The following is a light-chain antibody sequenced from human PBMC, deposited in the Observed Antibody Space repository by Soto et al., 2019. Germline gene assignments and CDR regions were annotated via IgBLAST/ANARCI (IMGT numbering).Light chain of an antibody. CDR3: QQSYSTPLT. Sequence: DLQMTQSPSSLSASVGDRVTITCRARQSISSYVNWYQQKPGKAPKLLIYAASRLQSGVPSRFSGSGSGTDFTLTISRLQPEDFATYYCQQSYSTPLTFGGGTKVEIK. V-gene: IGKV1-39*01. J-gene: IGKJ4*02. CDR2: AAS. CDR1: QSISSY.